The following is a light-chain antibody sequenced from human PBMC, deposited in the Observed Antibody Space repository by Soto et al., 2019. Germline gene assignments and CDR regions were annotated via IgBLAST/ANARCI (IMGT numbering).Light chain of an antibody. CDR3: QQHGSSPT. CDR2: GAS. Sequence: EIVLTQSPVTLSLSPGERATLSCRASQSVSSSYLAWYQQKPGQAPRLLIYGASSRATGIPDRFSGSGSGTDFTLTISRLEPEDFAVYYCQQHGSSPTFGQGTKV. CDR1: QSVSSSY. J-gene: IGKJ1*01. V-gene: IGKV3-20*01.